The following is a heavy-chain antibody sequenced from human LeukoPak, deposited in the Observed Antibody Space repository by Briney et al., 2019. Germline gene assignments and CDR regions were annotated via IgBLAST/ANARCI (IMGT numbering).Heavy chain of an antibody. V-gene: IGHV1-8*01. Sequence: GASVKVSCKXSGYTFTSYDINWVRQATGQGLEWMVWMNPNSGNTGYSQKFQCRVTMTRNTSISTAYMDLSSLRSEDTAVYYCARGSAYCGGECYSYWGQGTLVTVSS. J-gene: IGHJ4*02. D-gene: IGHD2-21*01. CDR2: MNPNSGNT. CDR1: GYTFTSYD. CDR3: ARGSAYCGGECYSY.